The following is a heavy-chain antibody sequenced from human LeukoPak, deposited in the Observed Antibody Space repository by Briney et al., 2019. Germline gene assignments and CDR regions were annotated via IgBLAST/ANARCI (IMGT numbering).Heavy chain of an antibody. V-gene: IGHV3-21*01. CDR1: GFTFSSYS. CDR3: ARDLRSYSSSDY. J-gene: IGHJ4*02. Sequence: GGSLRLSCAASGFTFSSYSMNWVRQAPGKGLEWVSSISSSSSYIYYADSVKGRFTISRDNAKNSLYLQMNSLRAEDTAVYYCARDLRSYSSSDYWGRGTLVTVSS. D-gene: IGHD6-6*01. CDR2: ISSSSSYI.